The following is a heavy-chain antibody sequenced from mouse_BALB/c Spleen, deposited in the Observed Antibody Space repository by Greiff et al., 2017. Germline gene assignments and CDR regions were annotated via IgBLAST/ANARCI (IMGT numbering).Heavy chain of an antibody. Sequence: EVQRVESGGGLVQPGGSRKLSCAASGFTFSSFGMHWVRQAPEKGLEWVAYISSGSSTIYYADTVKGRFTISRDNPKNTLFLQMTSLRSEDTAMYYCARSGYGYDEGSAMDYWGQGTTVTVSS. D-gene: IGHD2-2*01. J-gene: IGHJ4*01. CDR1: GFTFSSFG. V-gene: IGHV5-17*02. CDR3: ARSGYGYDEGSAMDY. CDR2: ISSGSSTI.